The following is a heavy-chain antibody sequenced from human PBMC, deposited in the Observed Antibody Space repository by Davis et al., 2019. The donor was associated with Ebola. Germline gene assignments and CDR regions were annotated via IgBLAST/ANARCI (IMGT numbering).Heavy chain of an antibody. CDR1: GYTFNIYG. V-gene: IGHV1-18*01. CDR3: ARRGFLEWLGNWFDT. J-gene: IGHJ5*02. D-gene: IGHD3-3*01. Sequence: ASVKVSCKASGYTFNIYGISWVRQAPGQGLEWMGWISGYNGNAYYPQNLRARVTMTTDTSTSTAYMELRGLRSDDTAVYYCARRGFLEWLGNWFDTWGQGTLVTVSS. CDR2: ISGYNGNA.